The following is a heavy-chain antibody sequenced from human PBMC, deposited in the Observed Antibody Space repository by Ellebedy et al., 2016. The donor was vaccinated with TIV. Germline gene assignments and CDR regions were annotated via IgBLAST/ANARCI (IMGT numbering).Heavy chain of an antibody. Sequence: GESLKISCAASGFTFSDYYMSWIRQAPGKGLEWVGFIRGEAALRGTTEYAASVRGRFTISRDDSKSIAYLQMSSLKTDDTAVYYCVRGYGGNGFDDYWGQGTLVTVSS. CDR2: IRGEAALRGTT. J-gene: IGHJ4*02. D-gene: IGHD4-23*01. CDR1: GFTFSDYY. V-gene: IGHV3-71*01. CDR3: VRGYGGNGFDDY.